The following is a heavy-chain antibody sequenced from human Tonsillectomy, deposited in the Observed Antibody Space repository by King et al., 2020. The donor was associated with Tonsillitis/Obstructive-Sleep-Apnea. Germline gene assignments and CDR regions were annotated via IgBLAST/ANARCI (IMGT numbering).Heavy chain of an antibody. V-gene: IGHV3-48*03. D-gene: IGHD5-12*01. CDR3: AKGYEPILLGY. Sequence: VQLVESGGGLVQPGGSLRLSCAASGFTFSSYEMNWVRQAPGKGLEWVSYISSSGSTIYYADSVKGRFTISRDNAKNSLYLQMNSLIAEDTAVYYCAKGYEPILLGYWGQGTLVTVSS. J-gene: IGHJ4*02. CDR1: GFTFSSYE. CDR2: ISSSGSTI.